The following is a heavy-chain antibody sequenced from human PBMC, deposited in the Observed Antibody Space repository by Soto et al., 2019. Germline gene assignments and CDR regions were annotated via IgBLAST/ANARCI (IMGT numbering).Heavy chain of an antibody. Sequence: SVKVSCKASGGTFSSYVISWVRQAPGQGLEWMGGIIPIFGTANYAQKFQGRVTITADESTSTAYMELSSLRSEDTAVYYCAREGTIRGYSGYDYFFDYWGQGTLVTVSS. CDR3: AREGTIRGYSGYDYFFDY. D-gene: IGHD5-12*01. CDR1: GGTFSSYV. CDR2: IIPIFGTA. J-gene: IGHJ4*02. V-gene: IGHV1-69*13.